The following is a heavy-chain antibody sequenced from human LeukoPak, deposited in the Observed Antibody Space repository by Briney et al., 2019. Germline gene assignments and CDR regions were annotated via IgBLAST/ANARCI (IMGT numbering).Heavy chain of an antibody. CDR3: ARGLTNYIFDQ. CDR1: GYSFSNYW. V-gene: IGHV5-51*01. D-gene: IGHD2-8*01. J-gene: IGHJ4*02. Sequence: GESLKISCKGSGYSFSNYWIGWVRQMPGKGMEWMGIIYPGVSDTRYSPSFQGQVTISADKSINTAYLQWSSLKASDTAMYCCARGLTNYIFDQWGQGTLVTVSS. CDR2: IYPGVSDT.